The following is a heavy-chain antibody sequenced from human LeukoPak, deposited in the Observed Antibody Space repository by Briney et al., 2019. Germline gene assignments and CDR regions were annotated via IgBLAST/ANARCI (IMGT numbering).Heavy chain of an antibody. D-gene: IGHD6-13*01. CDR2: ISSGSTSI. CDR3: ASLLRYTSSCND. CDR1: GFTFRIYS. J-gene: IGHJ4*02. V-gene: IGHV3-48*04. Sequence: GGSLRLSCAASGFTFRIYSMNWVRQAPGKGLEWVSYISSGSTSIFYADSVKGRFTISRDNAKNSLYLQMNNLRAEDTAVYYCASLLRYTSSCNDWGQGTLVTVSS.